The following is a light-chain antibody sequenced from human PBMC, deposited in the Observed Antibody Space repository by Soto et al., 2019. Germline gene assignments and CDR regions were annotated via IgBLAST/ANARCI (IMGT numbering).Light chain of an antibody. CDR3: QQYDNWPLT. CDR1: QSVRKN. J-gene: IGKJ4*01. Sequence: ENVLTQSPGTLSLSPGERATLSCRASQSVRKNSLAWFEQKPGQAPRLVIYGASNRATGIPDRFSGSGSGTEFTLTISSLQSEDFVVYYCQQYDNWPLTFGGGTKVDI. V-gene: IGKV3D-15*01. CDR2: GAS.